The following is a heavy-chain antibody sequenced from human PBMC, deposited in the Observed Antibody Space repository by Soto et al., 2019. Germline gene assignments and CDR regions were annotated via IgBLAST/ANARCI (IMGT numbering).Heavy chain of an antibody. V-gene: IGHV4-59*08. Sequence: QVQLQESGPGLVKPSETLSLTCTVSGGSISSYYWSWIRQPPGKGLEWIGYIYYSGSTNYNPSLKXXVTISVDTSKXXFXLXXSSVTAADTAVYYCARSPAGYSSSWYTNYYYGMDVWGQGTTVTVSS. J-gene: IGHJ6*02. CDR3: ARSPAGYSSSWYTNYYYGMDV. D-gene: IGHD6-13*01. CDR1: GGSISSYY. CDR2: IYYSGST.